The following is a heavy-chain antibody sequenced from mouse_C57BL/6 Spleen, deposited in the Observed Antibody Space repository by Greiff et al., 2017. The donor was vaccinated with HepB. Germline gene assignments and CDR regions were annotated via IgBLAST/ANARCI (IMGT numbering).Heavy chain of an antibody. D-gene: IGHD1-1*01. CDR1: GYTFTSYD. CDR2: IYPRDGST. J-gene: IGHJ2*01. Sequence: QVQLQQSGPELVKPGASVKLSCKASGYTFTSYDINWVKQRPGQGLEWIGWIYPRDGSTKYNEKFKGKATLTVDTSSSTACMELHSLTSEDSAVYFCARRDGSSYGYFDYWGQGTTLTVSS. CDR3: ARRDGSSYGYFDY. V-gene: IGHV1-85*01.